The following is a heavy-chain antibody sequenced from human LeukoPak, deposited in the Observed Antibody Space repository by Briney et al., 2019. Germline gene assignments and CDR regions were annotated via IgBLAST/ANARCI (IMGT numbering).Heavy chain of an antibody. CDR1: GGSISSGDYF. D-gene: IGHD1-14*01. CDR2: IYYSGST. Sequence: PSETLSLTCTVSGGSISSGDYFWSWVRQPPGKGLEWIGYIYYSGSTTYNPSLESRVTISIDTSKNQFSLKLSSVTAADTAVYYCVRGTVITDGDYWGPGTLVTVSS. CDR3: VRGTVITDGDY. V-gene: IGHV4-61*08. J-gene: IGHJ4*02.